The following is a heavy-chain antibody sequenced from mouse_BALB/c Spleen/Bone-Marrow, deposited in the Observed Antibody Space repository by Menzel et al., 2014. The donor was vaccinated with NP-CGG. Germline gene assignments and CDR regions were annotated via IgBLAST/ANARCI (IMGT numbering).Heavy chain of an antibody. J-gene: IGHJ2*01. Sequence: VQLQQSGAEVARPGASVKMSCKASGYTFTYYTMQWVKQRTGQGLEWIGYINPSSGSANYSQNFKDKATLTADKSSSTAYMQLTSLTSEDSAVYYCARGGTRYYFDYWGQGTTLTVSS. CDR1: GYTFTYYT. CDR3: ARGGTRYYFDY. V-gene: IGHV1-4*01. CDR2: INPSSGSA. D-gene: IGHD3-3*01.